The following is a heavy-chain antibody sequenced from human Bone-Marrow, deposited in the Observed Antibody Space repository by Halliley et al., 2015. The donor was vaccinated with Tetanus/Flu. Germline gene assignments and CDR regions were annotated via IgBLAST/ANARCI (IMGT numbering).Heavy chain of an antibody. CDR2: STSGTYT. V-gene: IGHV3-11*05. Sequence: STSGTYTNYADSVKGRITISRDNAKNSLYLQMNSLRAEDTAVYYCARADYCSRTGCFYALYFDYWGQVTLVTVSS. CDR3: ARADYCSRTGCFYALYFDY. J-gene: IGHJ4*02. D-gene: IGHD2-2*01.